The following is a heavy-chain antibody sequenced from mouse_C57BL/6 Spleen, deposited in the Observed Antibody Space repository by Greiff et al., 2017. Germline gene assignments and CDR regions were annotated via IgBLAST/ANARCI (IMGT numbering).Heavy chain of an antibody. Sequence: QVQLQQSGAELLRPGASVTLSCKASGYTFTDYEMHWVKQTPVHGLEWIGAIDPETGGTEYNQKFKGKAILTADKPSSTAYMALRSLTSEDSAVYYCARVGFFLTTVYGFAYWGQGTLLTVSA. V-gene: IGHV1-15*01. D-gene: IGHD1-1*01. CDR2: IDPETGGT. CDR1: GYTFTDYE. CDR3: ARVGFFLTTVYGFAY. J-gene: IGHJ3*01.